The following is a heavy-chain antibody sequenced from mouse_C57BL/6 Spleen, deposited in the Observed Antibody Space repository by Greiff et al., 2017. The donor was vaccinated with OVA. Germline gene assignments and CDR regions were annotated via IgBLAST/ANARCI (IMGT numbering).Heavy chain of an antibody. CDR3: ASVSSLYYYDY. CDR1: GFTFSSYA. Sequence: EVMLVESGGGLVKPGGSLTLSCEASGFTFSSYAMSWVSQTPEKRLEWVATISDGGSYTSYPDNVKGLFTISRDNAKNNLYLQMSHLKSEDTAMYYCASVSSLYYYDYWGQCTTLTVSS. J-gene: IGHJ2*01. D-gene: IGHD1-1*01. CDR2: ISDGGSYT. V-gene: IGHV5-4*03.